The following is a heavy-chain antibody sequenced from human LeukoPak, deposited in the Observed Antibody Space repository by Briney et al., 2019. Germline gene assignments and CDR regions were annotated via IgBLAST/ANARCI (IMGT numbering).Heavy chain of an antibody. CDR1: GFTFSSYA. V-gene: IGHV3-64*01. CDR3: ARFQRAFDI. J-gene: IGHJ3*02. CDR2: ISSNGGST. Sequence: GGSLRLSYAASGFTFSSYAMHWVRQAPGKGLEYVSAISSNGGSTYYANSVKGRFTISRDNSKNTLYLQMGSLRAEDMAVYYCARFQRAFDIWGQGTMVTVSS.